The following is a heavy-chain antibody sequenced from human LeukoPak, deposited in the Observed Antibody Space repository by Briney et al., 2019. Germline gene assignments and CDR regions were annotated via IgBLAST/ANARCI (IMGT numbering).Heavy chain of an antibody. CDR2: ISSSSSTI. CDR1: GFTFSSYS. J-gene: IGHJ4*02. D-gene: IGHD3-3*01. V-gene: IGHV3-48*02. Sequence: PGGSLRLSCAASGFTFSSYSMTWVRQAPGKGLEWASYISSSSSTIYYADSVKGRFTISRDNAKNSLYLQMNSLRDEDTAVYYCARGMRFLEWLEDYWGQGTLVTVSS. CDR3: ARGMRFLEWLEDY.